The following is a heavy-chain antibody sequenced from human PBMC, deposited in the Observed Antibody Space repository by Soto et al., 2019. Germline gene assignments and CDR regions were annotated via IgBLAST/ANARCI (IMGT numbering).Heavy chain of an antibody. Sequence: EVQLLESGGGLVQPGGSLRLSCAASGLTFSSYAMSWVRQAPGQGLEWVSAMSGSGGSTYYAVSVKGRFTISRDKSNNTLYLQMNSLRAEDTAVYYCAKEAPWYSSGWYYFDYWGQGTLVTVSS. D-gene: IGHD6-19*01. CDR1: GLTFSSYA. CDR3: AKEAPWYSSGWYYFDY. J-gene: IGHJ4*02. CDR2: MSGSGGST. V-gene: IGHV3-23*01.